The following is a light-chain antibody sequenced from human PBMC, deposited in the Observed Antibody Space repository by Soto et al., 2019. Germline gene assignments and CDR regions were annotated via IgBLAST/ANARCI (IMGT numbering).Light chain of an antibody. CDR3: QQYGSSPSLT. Sequence: EIVLTQSPGTLSLSPGERATLSCRAGQSISSNYLVWYQQKSGQAPRLLIYGASNRATGIPDRFSGSGSGTEFTLTISRLEPEDFAVYYCQQYGSSPSLTFGGGTKVDIK. CDR1: QSISSNY. V-gene: IGKV3-20*01. J-gene: IGKJ4*01. CDR2: GAS.